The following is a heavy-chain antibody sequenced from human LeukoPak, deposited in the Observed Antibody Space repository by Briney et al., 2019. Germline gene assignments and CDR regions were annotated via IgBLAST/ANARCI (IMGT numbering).Heavy chain of an antibody. D-gene: IGHD3-10*01. CDR3: ARSMVRGVIPYPGGY. J-gene: IGHJ4*02. CDR2: INPNSGGT. V-gene: IGHV1-2*02. CDR1: GYTFTGYY. Sequence: ASVKVSCKASGYTFTGYYMHWVRQAPGQGLEWMGWINPNSGGTNYAQKFQGRVTMTRDTSISTAYMELSRLRSDDTAVYYCARSMVRGVIPYPGGYWGQGTLVTVSS.